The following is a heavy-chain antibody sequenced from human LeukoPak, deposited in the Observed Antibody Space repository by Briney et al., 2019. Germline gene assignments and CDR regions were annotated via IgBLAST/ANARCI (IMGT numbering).Heavy chain of an antibody. CDR3: TAQNLWFGSPSHHGMDV. V-gene: IGHV3-15*01. CDR2: IKSKTDGGTT. J-gene: IGHJ6*04. CDR1: GVTFSNAW. D-gene: IGHD3-10*01. Sequence: PGGSLRLSCAATGVTFSNAWMSWVRQAPGKGLEWVGRIKSKTDGGTTDYAAPVKGRFTISRDDSKNTLYLQMNSLKTEDTAVYYCTAQNLWFGSPSHHGMDVWGKGTTVTVSS.